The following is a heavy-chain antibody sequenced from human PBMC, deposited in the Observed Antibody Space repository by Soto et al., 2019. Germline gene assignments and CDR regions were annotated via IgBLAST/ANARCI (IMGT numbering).Heavy chain of an antibody. CDR3: ARDLASYYYDSSGYTHHAFDI. CDR1: GGSISSGDYY. Sequence: SETLSLTCTVSGGSISSGDYYWSWIRQPPGKGLEWIGYIYYSGSTYYNPSLKSRVTISVDTSKNQFSLKLSSVTAADTAVYYCARDLASYYYDSSGYTHHAFDIWGQGTMVTVSS. D-gene: IGHD3-22*01. V-gene: IGHV4-30-4*01. J-gene: IGHJ3*02. CDR2: IYYSGST.